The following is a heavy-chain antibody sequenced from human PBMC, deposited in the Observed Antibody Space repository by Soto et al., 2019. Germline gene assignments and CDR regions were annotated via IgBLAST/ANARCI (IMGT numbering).Heavy chain of an antibody. V-gene: IGHV4-31*03. CDR2: IYHSGST. J-gene: IGHJ4*02. CDR3: AREGLFRTFFDY. Sequence: QVQLQESGPRLVKPLQTLSLTCTVSGGSVTSGGYFWSWIRQHPGKALEWIGNIYHSGSTSYNPSLKSRVTISLETSQSQFSLKLSSVTAADTAVYYCAREGLFRTFFDYWGQGTLVTVSS. D-gene: IGHD2-2*01. CDR1: GGSVTSGGYF.